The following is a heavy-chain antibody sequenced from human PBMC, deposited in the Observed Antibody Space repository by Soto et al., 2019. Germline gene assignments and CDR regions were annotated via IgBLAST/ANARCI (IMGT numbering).Heavy chain of an antibody. CDR1: GFPVNSNY. CDR3: ARLTSGRHLGDAFDI. J-gene: IGHJ3*02. V-gene: IGHV3-66*01. Sequence: GGSLRLSCAASGFPVNSNYMNWVRQAPGKGLEWVSIIYSAGTTSYADSVKGRFIISRDNSKNTVYLQMNSLRAEDTAVYYCARLTSGRHLGDAFDIWGQGTMVTVSS. CDR2: IYSAGTT. D-gene: IGHD6-19*01.